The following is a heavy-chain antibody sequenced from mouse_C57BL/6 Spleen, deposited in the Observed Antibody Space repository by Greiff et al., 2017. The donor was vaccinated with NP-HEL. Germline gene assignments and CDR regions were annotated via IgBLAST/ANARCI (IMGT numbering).Heavy chain of an antibody. D-gene: IGHD1-1*01. Sequence: QVQLQQPGAELVKPGASVKLSCKASGYTFTSYWMHWVKQRPGQGLEWIGMIHPNSGSTNYNEKFKSKATLTVDKSSSTAYMQLSSLTSEDSAVYVCARVTTVVDYYAMDYWGQGTSVTVSS. CDR3: ARVTTVVDYYAMDY. J-gene: IGHJ4*01. CDR1: GYTFTSYW. V-gene: IGHV1-64*01. CDR2: IHPNSGST.